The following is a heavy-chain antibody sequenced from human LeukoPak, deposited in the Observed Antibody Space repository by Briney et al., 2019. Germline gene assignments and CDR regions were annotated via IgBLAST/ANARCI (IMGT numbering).Heavy chain of an antibody. CDR1: GGSISSSSYY. CDR2: IYTSGST. V-gene: IGHV4-39*07. J-gene: IGHJ4*02. Sequence: SETLSLTCTVSGGSISSSSYYWGWIRQPPGKGLEWIGRIYTSGSTNYNPSLKSRVTISVDTSKNQFSLKLSSVTAADTAVYYCARSFGRGFAYWGQGTLVTVSS. D-gene: IGHD3-10*01. CDR3: ARSFGRGFAY.